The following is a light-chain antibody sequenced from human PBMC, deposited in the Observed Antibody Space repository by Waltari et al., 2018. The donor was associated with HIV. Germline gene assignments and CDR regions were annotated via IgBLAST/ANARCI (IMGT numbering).Light chain of an antibody. CDR1: SNDVGGYNY. V-gene: IGLV2-14*03. J-gene: IGLJ2*01. Sequence: QSALTQPASVSGSPGQSITISCTGTSNDVGGYNYFSWYQQHPGKVPKLMINDVSNRPSGVSYRFSGSKSGNTASLTISGLQAEDEADYYCSSYTSSTYVVFGGGTKLTVL. CDR3: SSYTSSTYVV. CDR2: DVS.